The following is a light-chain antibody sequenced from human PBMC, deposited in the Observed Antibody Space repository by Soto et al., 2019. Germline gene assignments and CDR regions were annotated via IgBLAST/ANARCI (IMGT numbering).Light chain of an antibody. V-gene: IGKV3-20*01. J-gene: IGKJ2*01. Sequence: EIVLTQSPGTLSLSPGERATLSCRASQSVSSSSLAWYQQKPGQAPRLLIYAASSRASGIPGRFSGSGSGTDFTLTISRLEHEDFAVYYCQQYVGSPPMYTFGQGTTLEIK. CDR3: QQYVGSPPMYT. CDR2: AAS. CDR1: QSVSSSS.